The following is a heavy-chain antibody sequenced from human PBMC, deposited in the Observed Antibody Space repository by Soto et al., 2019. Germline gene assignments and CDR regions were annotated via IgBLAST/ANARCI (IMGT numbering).Heavy chain of an antibody. D-gene: IGHD2-2*01. CDR1: GGSISSSSYY. Sequence: QLQLQESGSGLVKPSETLSLTCTVSGGSISSSSYYWGWIRQPPGKGLEWIGSIYYSGSTYYNPSLKSRVTISVDTSKNQFSLKLSSVTAADTAGYYCARTVVPAAMHNWFDPWGQGTLVTVSS. CDR3: ARTVVPAAMHNWFDP. V-gene: IGHV4-39*01. CDR2: IYYSGST. J-gene: IGHJ5*02.